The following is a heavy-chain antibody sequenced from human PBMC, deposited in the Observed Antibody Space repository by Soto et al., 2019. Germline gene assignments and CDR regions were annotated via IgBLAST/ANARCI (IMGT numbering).Heavy chain of an antibody. CDR3: ARTVVVPAAPPLGYYYYYMDV. Sequence: ASVKVSCKASGYTFTSYGISWVRRAPGQGLEWMGWISAYNGNTNYAQKLQGRVTMTTDTSTSTAYMELRSLRSDDTAVYYCARTVVVPAAPPLGYYYYYMDVWGKGTTVTVSS. CDR2: ISAYNGNT. J-gene: IGHJ6*03. D-gene: IGHD2-2*01. CDR1: GYTFTSYG. V-gene: IGHV1-18*01.